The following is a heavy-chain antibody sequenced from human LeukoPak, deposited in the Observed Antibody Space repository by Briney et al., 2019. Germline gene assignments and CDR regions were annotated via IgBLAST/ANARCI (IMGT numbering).Heavy chain of an antibody. CDR2: INPNSGGT. V-gene: IGHV1-2*02. J-gene: IGHJ4*02. CDR3: AKVSLGGDG. CDR1: GYTFTDYY. D-gene: IGHD2-21*02. Sequence: GASVRVSCKASGYTFTDYYMHWVRQAPGQGLEWMGWINPNSGGTNYAQKFQGRVTMTRDRSISTAYMELSRLTSDDTAVYYCAKVSLGGDGWGQGTLVTVSS.